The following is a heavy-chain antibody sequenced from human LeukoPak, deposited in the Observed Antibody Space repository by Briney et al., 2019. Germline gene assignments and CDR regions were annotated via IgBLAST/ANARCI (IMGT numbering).Heavy chain of an antibody. CDR1: GYNFTRYW. D-gene: IGHD1-14*01. CDR2: IYPGDSET. J-gene: IGHJ4*02. Sequence: GESLKISCKGSGYNFTRYWIGWVRQMPGKGLEWMGIIYPGDSETRYSPSFQDQVTISADTSISTAYLQWSSLKASDTTMYYCARGGITRSAPFDYWGQGALVTVSS. V-gene: IGHV5-51*01. CDR3: ARGGITRSAPFDY.